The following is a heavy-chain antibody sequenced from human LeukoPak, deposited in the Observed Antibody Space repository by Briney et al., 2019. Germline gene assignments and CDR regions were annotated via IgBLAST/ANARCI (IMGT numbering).Heavy chain of an antibody. CDR3: ARPRIAARRGYYFDY. Sequence: ASVKVSCKASGYAFTGYYMHWVRQAPGQGLEWMGWINPNSGGTNYAQKFQGRVTMTRDTSISTAYMELSRLRSDDTAVYYCARPRIAARRGYYFDYWGQGPLVTVSS. D-gene: IGHD6-6*01. CDR1: GYAFTGYY. J-gene: IGHJ4*02. CDR2: INPNSGGT. V-gene: IGHV1-2*02.